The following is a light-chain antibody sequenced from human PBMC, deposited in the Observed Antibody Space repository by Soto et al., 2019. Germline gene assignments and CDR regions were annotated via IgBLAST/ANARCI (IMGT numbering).Light chain of an antibody. J-gene: IGKJ5*01. CDR3: QQSYSTVIN. V-gene: IGKV1-39*01. CDR1: QSISSY. CDR2: AAS. Sequence: DIQITHSPSSLSASVGDRVTITFRASQSISSYLNWYQQKPGKAPKLLIYAASSLQSGVPSRFSGSGSGTDFTLTISSLQPEDFATYYCQQSYSTVINFGQGTRLEIK.